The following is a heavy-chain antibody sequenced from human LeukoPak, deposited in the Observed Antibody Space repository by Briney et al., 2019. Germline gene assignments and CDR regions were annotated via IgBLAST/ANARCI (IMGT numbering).Heavy chain of an antibody. D-gene: IGHD3-22*01. CDR2: IFYTGST. Sequence: SETLSLTCTVSGDSIRSYYWSWIRQPPGKGLEWIGYIFYTGSTNYNPSLKSRVTISVDTSKNQFSLKLTSVTAADTAVYYCARAFPYGWKKYYYDSSGYYYFDYWGQGTLVTVSS. CDR1: GDSIRSYY. V-gene: IGHV4-59*01. J-gene: IGHJ4*02. CDR3: ARAFPYGWKKYYYDSSGYYYFDY.